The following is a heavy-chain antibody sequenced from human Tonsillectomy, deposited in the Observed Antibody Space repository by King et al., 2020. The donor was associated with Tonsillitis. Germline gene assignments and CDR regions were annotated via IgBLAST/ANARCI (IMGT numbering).Heavy chain of an antibody. CDR1: GYSVTSHW. CDR2: IYPGDSNN. J-gene: IGHJ4*02. D-gene: IGHD3-10*01. V-gene: IGHV5-51*01. Sequence: QLVQSGAEVKKPGESLKSYCKGFGYSVTSHWNGLGRQMPGKGLEWIGIIYPGDSNNRYSPSFQGQVTSSADKSISTAYLQWRSLKASDTAMYFCARHTLLRGVTQLDYWGQGTLVTVSS. CDR3: ARHTLLRGVTQLDY.